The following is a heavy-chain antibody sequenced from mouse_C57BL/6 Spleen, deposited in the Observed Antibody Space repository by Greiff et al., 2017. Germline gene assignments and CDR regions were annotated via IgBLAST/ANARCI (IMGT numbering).Heavy chain of an antibody. Sequence: QVQLQQPGAELVKPGASVKMSCKASGYTFTSYWITWVKQRPGQGLEWIGDIYPGSGSTNYNEKFKSKATLTVDTSSSTAYMQLSSLTSEDSAVYYCAKNYGSSWPSFDYWGQGTTLTVSS. CDR3: AKNYGSSWPSFDY. V-gene: IGHV1-55*01. CDR1: GYTFTSYW. CDR2: IYPGSGST. J-gene: IGHJ2*01. D-gene: IGHD1-1*01.